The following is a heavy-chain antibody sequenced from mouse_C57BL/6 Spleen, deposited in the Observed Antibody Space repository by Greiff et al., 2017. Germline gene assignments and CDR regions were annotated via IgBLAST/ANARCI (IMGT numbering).Heavy chain of an antibody. D-gene: IGHD3-2*02. CDR2: IHPNSGCT. CDR3: ARRTAQAAPFDY. CDR1: GYTFPRYW. V-gene: IGHV1-64*01. Sequence: VQLQQPGAELVKPGASVKLSCKASGYTFPRYWMHRVKQRPGQGLEWIGMIHPNSGCTNYNEKFKSKATLTVDNSSSTAYMQLSSLTSEVSAVYYCARRTAQAAPFDYWGQGTTLTVSS. J-gene: IGHJ2*01.